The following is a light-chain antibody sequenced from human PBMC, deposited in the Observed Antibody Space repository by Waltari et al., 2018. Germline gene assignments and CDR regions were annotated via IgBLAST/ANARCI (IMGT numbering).Light chain of an antibody. Sequence: EKVMTQSPATLSVSPGERATLSCRASQRVSSNLAWYQQKPGQAPRLLISGASTRATGIPARFSGSGSGTEFTLTISSLQSEDFAVYYCQQYNNWPPTFGQGTKVEIK. CDR1: QRVSSN. CDR2: GAS. CDR3: QQYNNWPPT. V-gene: IGKV3-15*01. J-gene: IGKJ1*01.